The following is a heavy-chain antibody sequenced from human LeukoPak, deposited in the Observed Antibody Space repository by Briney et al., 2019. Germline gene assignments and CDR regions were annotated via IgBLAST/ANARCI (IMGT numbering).Heavy chain of an antibody. CDR2: ISSSSRTI. V-gene: IGHV3-48*01. CDR3: ARDRYGDYIFDY. CDR1: GFTFSSYG. J-gene: IGHJ4*02. D-gene: IGHD4-17*01. Sequence: GGSLRLSCAASGFTFSSYGMHWVRQAPGKGLEWVSYISSSSRTIYYADSVKGRFTISRDNAKNSLYLQMNSLGAEDTAVYYCARDRYGDYIFDYWGQGTLVTVFS.